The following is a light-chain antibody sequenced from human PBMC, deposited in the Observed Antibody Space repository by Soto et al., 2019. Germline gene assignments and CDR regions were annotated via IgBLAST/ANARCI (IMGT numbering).Light chain of an antibody. V-gene: IGLV2-14*01. CDR1: SSDVGTYNY. CDR2: DVS. CDR3: SSYTTSNTQV. Sequence: QSALTQPASVSRSPGQSITISCTGTSSDVGTYNYVSWYQHRPGKAPKLMIYDVSYRPSGVSNRFSGSKSANTASLTISGLQAEDEADYYCSSYTTSNTQVFGGGTKLTV. J-gene: IGLJ3*02.